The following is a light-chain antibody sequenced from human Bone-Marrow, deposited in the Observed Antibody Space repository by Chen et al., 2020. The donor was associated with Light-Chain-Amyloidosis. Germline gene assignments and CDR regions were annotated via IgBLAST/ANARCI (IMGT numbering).Light chain of an antibody. J-gene: IGLJ3*02. CDR3: QVWDRSSDRPV. CDR1: NIGSTS. Sequence: SYVLTQPSSVSVAPGQTAPIAGGGNNIGSTSVHWYQQPPGQAPLLVVYDDSDRPSGIPERLSGSNSGNTATLTISRVEAGDEADYYCQVWDRSSDRPVFGGGTKLTVL. V-gene: IGLV3-21*02. CDR2: DDS.